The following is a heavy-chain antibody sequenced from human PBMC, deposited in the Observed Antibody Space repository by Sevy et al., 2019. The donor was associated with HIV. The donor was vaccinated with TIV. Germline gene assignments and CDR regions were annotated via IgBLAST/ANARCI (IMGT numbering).Heavy chain of an antibody. D-gene: IGHD3-22*01. J-gene: IGHJ4*02. Sequence: ASVKVSCKVSGYTLTQLSMNWVRQAPGKGLEWMGSFDPEDGETIYAQKFQGRVTMTVDRSTDSAHMDLSSLRSEDTAVYYCATTKDYYESSGYPFDYWGQGTLVTVSS. V-gene: IGHV1-24*01. CDR2: FDPEDGET. CDR3: ATTKDYYESSGYPFDY. CDR1: GYTLTQLS.